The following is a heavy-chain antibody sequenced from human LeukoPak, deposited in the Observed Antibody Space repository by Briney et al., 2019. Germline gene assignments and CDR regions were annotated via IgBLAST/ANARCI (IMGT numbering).Heavy chain of an antibody. CDR2: IRSKAYGGTT. CDR1: GLTFGDYA. J-gene: IGHJ4*02. D-gene: IGHD3-10*01. Sequence: GRSLRLSCTASGLTFGDYAMSWVRQAPGKGLEWVGFIRSKAYGGTTEYAASVKGRFTISRDDSKSIAYLQMNSLKTEDTAVYYCKSFAYYGSGSYYNLFDYWGQGTLVTVSS. CDR3: KSFAYYGSGSYYNLFDY. V-gene: IGHV3-49*04.